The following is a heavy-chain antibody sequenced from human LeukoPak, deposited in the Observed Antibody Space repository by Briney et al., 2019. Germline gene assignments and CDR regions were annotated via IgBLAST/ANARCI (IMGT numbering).Heavy chain of an antibody. CDR1: GFTFDDYA. Sequence: GRSLRLSCAASGFTFDDYAMHWVRQAPGKGLEWVSGISWNSGSIGYADSVKGRFTISRDNAKNSLYLQMNSLRAEDTALYYCAEDKRGGLTGSFDYWGQGTLVTVSS. CDR2: ISWNSGSI. V-gene: IGHV3-9*01. D-gene: IGHD1-20*01. J-gene: IGHJ4*02. CDR3: AEDKRGGLTGSFDY.